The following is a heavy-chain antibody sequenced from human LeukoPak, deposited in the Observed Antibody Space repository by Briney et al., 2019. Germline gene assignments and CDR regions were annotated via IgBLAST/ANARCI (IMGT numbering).Heavy chain of an antibody. CDR3: ARGLRYSSSWYNFDY. CDR1: GFTFSSPS. D-gene: IGHD6-13*01. V-gene: IGHV3-48*02. J-gene: IGHJ4*02. Sequence: PGGSLRLSCVASGFTFSSPSMNWARQAPEKGLEWVSYISISSTTIYYADSVKGRFTISRDNAKNSLYLQMNSLRDEDTAVYYCARGLRYSSSWYNFDYWGQGTLVTVSS. CDR2: ISISSTTI.